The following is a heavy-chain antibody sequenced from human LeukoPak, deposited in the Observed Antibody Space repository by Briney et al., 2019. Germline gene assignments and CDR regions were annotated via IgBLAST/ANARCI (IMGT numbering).Heavy chain of an antibody. V-gene: IGHV3-11*04. CDR2: ISSSGSTI. CDR3: AKDNDIAAAGTDFDY. J-gene: IGHJ4*02. CDR1: GFTFSDYY. Sequence: GGSLRLSCAASGFTFSDYYMSWIRQAPGKGLEWVSYISSSGSTIYYADSVKGRFTISRDNSKNTLYLQMNSLRAEDTAVYYCAKDNDIAAAGTDFDYWGQGTLVTVSS. D-gene: IGHD6-13*01.